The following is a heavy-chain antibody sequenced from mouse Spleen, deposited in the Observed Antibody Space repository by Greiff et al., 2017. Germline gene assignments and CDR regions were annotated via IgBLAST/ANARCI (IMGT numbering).Heavy chain of an antibody. J-gene: IGHJ2*01. Sequence: QVQLQQSGAELARPGASVKLSCKASGYTFTSYGISWVKQRTGQGLEWIGEIYPRSGNTYYNEKFKGKATLTADKSSSTAYMELRSLTSEDSAVYFCASGCTTAPAYFDYWGQGTTLTVSS. D-gene: IGHD1-2*01. V-gene: IGHV1-81*01. CDR3: ASGCTTAPAYFDY. CDR2: IYPRSGNT. CDR1: GYTFTSYG.